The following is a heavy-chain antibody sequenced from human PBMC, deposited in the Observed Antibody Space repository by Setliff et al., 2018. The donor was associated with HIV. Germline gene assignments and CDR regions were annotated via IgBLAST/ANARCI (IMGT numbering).Heavy chain of an antibody. CDR3: ATSKITTADGRWFFFDS. CDR2: IIPAFGTP. D-gene: IGHD3-3*01. J-gene: IGHJ4*02. CDR1: GGTLSDFG. Sequence: GASVKVSCKAFGGTLSDFGLSWVRQAPGQGLEWMGGIIPAFGTPQYAQNFQGRVTIAADESTSTLYMDLNSLRSEDTAVYYCATSKITTADGRWFFFDSWGQGTLVTVSS. V-gene: IGHV1-69*13.